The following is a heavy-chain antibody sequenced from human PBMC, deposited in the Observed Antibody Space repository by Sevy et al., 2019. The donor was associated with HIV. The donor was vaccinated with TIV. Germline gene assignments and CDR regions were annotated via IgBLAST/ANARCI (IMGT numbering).Heavy chain of an antibody. CDR2: LSFGCGEI. Sequence: GGSLRLSCAASAFTFNKYSTSWVRQPPGKGLEWVATLSFGCGEINYADSVKGRFTISRDNSKNSFYLQMNNLRAEDTALYYCAREGCTKPHDYWGQGTLVTVSS. CDR1: AFTFNKYS. J-gene: IGHJ4*02. D-gene: IGHD2-8*01. V-gene: IGHV3-23*01. CDR3: AREGCTKPHDY.